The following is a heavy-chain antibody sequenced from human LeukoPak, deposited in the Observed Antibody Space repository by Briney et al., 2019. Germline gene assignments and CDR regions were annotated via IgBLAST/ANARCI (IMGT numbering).Heavy chain of an antibody. Sequence: GESLKISCKGSGYSFTSYWIGWVRQMPGKGLEWMGIIYPGDSDTRYSPSFQGQVTISADKSISTAYLQWSSLRSEDTAVYYCARGFYGSGSYGTFDYWGQGTLVTVSS. V-gene: IGHV5-51*01. CDR3: ARGFYGSGSYGTFDY. CDR2: IYPGDSDT. CDR1: GYSFTSYW. D-gene: IGHD3-10*01. J-gene: IGHJ4*02.